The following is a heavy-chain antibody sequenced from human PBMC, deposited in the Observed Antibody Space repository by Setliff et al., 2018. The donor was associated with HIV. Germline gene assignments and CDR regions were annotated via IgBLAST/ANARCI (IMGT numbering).Heavy chain of an antibody. D-gene: IGHD1-1*01. CDR3: ARSLEIALYI. CDR1: GFNFSIYN. Sequence: GGSLRLSCAASGFNFSIYNMNWVRQAPGKGLEWVSYISSSSSTVYYADSVKGRFTISRDNAKTSLYLQMNSLRTEDTAVYYCARSLEIALYIWGQGTMVTVSS. J-gene: IGHJ3*02. V-gene: IGHV3-48*01. CDR2: ISSSSSTV.